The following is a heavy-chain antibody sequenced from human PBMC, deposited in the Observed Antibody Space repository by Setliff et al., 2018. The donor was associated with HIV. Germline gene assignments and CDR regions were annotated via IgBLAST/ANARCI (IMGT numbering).Heavy chain of an antibody. Sequence: GGSLRLSCAGSGSGDSGFTFSDYYMSWVRQAPGKGLEWLSYISSSGSTIYYADSVKGRFTISRDNAKNSLYLQMNSLRAEDTAVYYCAREYSSSWFYYYYGMDVWGQGTTVTVSS. CDR2: ISSSGSTI. CDR1: GFTFSDYY. D-gene: IGHD6-13*01. J-gene: IGHJ6*02. V-gene: IGHV3-11*04. CDR3: AREYSSSWFYYYYGMDV.